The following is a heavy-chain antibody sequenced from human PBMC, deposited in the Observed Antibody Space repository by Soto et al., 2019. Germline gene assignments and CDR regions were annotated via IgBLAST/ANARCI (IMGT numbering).Heavy chain of an antibody. CDR1: GYTFTSYA. D-gene: IGHD2-21*02. J-gene: IGHJ4*02. CDR3: ARSIVVVTALDY. V-gene: IGHV1-3*01. Sequence: QVQLVQSGAEVKKPGASVKVSCKASGYTFTSYAMHWVRQAPGQRLEWMGWINAGNGNTKYSQKFQGRVTITRDTSASTAYMELSSLRSEDTAVYYCARSIVVVTALDYWGPGTLVTVSS. CDR2: INAGNGNT.